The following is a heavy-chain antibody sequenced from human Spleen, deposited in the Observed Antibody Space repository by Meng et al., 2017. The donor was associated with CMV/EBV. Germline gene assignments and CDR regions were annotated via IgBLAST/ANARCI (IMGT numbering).Heavy chain of an antibody. CDR2: INWKSGSI. CDR3: ARVSYDSFGY. J-gene: IGHJ4*02. D-gene: IGHD3-22*01. Sequence: SLKISCVVSGFMFDDYVMYWVRQAPGKGLEWVSGINWKSGSIGYAVSVKGRFSISRDNAKNSLYLQMNSLRDEDTALYYCARVSYDSFGYWGQGALVTVSS. V-gene: IGHV3-9*01. CDR1: GFMFDDYV.